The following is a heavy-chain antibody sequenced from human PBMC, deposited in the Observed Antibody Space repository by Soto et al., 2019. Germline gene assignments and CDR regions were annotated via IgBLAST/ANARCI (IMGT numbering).Heavy chain of an antibody. CDR1: GYTFTSYY. D-gene: IGHD6-19*01. CDR3: ASWAGRVPGAVAGTEFDY. Sequence: GASVKVSCKASGYTFTSYYMHWVRQAPGQGLEWMGIINPSGGSTSYAQKFQGRVTMTRDTSTSTVYMELSSLRSEDTAVYYCASWAGRVPGAVAGTEFDYWGQGTLVTVSS. CDR2: INPSGGST. J-gene: IGHJ4*02. V-gene: IGHV1-46*01.